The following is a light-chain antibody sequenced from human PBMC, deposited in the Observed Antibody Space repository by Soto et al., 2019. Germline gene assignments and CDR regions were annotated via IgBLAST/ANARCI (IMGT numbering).Light chain of an antibody. V-gene: IGKV3-15*01. CDR2: GAS. CDR3: QQYNSYST. J-gene: IGKJ1*01. CDR1: QLVVTD. Sequence: DIVLTQSPGTLSLSPGERATLSCRASQLVVTDYLHWYQQKPGQAPRLLIYGASTRATGIPARFSGSGSGTEFTLTISSLQPDDFATYYCQQYNSYSTFGQGTKVDIK.